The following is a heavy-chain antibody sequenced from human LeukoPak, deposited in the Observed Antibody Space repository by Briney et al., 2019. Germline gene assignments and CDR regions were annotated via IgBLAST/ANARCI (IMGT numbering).Heavy chain of an antibody. CDR3: ARDRHKYNYDSGGYPPY. CDR2: ISSSSSTI. J-gene: IGHJ4*02. CDR1: GFTFSSYS. D-gene: IGHD3-22*01. Sequence: GSLRLFCAAPGFTFSSYSMLWVRQAPGKGLEWVSYISSSSSTIYYADSVKGRFTISRDNAKNSLYLQMNTLRAEDTAVYYCARDRHKYNYDSGGYPPYWGQGTLVTVSS. V-gene: IGHV3-48*01.